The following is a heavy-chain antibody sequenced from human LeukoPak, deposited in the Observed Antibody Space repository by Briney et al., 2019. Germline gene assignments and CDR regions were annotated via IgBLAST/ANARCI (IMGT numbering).Heavy chain of an antibody. Sequence: GGSLRLSCAASEFTFSSYTTNWVRQAPGKGLEWVSSISSTSSYIYYADSVKGRFTLSRDNAKNSLYLQMNSLRAEDTAVYYCARAAYSYGPRGFDYWGQGTLVTVSS. J-gene: IGHJ4*02. CDR1: EFTFSSYT. D-gene: IGHD5-18*01. CDR3: ARAAYSYGPRGFDY. CDR2: ISSTSSYI. V-gene: IGHV3-21*01.